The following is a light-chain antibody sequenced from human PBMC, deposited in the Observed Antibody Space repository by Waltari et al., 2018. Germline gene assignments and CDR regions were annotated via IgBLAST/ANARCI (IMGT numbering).Light chain of an antibody. CDR2: AAS. CDR3: QQANTFPPGVT. CDR1: QDIGNW. V-gene: IGKV1D-12*01. J-gene: IGKJ4*01. Sequence: DIQMTQSPSSVSASVGDRIHVTCRVSQDIGNWLDWYQQKPGTAPKLLISAASRLHRGVPARFSGSGFGTDFTLTIVSLQPEDFATYFCQQANTFPPGVTFGGGTKVEI.